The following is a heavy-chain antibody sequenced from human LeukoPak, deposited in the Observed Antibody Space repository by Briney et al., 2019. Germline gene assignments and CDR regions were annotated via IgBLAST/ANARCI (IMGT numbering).Heavy chain of an antibody. Sequence: GGALEISLKGSGYGFTSYWIGWGRPIPGKGVEGMRIIYPGDSDTRYSPSFQGQVTISADKSISTAYLQWSSLKASDTAMYYCARVHGDYVVDYWGQGTLVTVSS. CDR3: ARVHGDYVVDY. J-gene: IGHJ4*02. D-gene: IGHD4-17*01. CDR1: GYGFTSYW. V-gene: IGHV5-51*01. CDR2: IYPGDSDT.